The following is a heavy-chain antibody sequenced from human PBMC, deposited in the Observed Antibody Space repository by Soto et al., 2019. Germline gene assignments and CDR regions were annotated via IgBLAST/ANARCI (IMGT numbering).Heavy chain of an antibody. J-gene: IGHJ4*02. CDR1: GFTFSSYA. CDR2: MSGSGGSR. CDR3: ATRRPSEY. Sequence: GGSLSLSCAASGFTFSSYAMSWGCQGPGTGLEWVSAMSGSGGSRYYSDPAQGRRAISRDNSKKTLYLQMHSPRAEDTAVYYFATRRPSEYLGQGTLVTVSS. V-gene: IGHV3-23*01.